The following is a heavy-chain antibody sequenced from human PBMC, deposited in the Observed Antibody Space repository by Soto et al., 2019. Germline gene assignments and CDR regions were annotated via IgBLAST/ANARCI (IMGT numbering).Heavy chain of an antibody. V-gene: IGHV1-18*01. CDR3: ARVKGSGYHNWFDP. CDR2: ISAYNGNT. J-gene: IGHJ5*02. CDR1: GESVKIYV. D-gene: IGHD3-22*01. Sequence: CEACGESVKIYVIGWPRQKKRQGLEWMGWISAYNGNTNYAQKLQGRVTMTTDTSTSTAYMELRSLRSDDTAVYYCARVKGSGYHNWFDPWGQGTLVTVSS.